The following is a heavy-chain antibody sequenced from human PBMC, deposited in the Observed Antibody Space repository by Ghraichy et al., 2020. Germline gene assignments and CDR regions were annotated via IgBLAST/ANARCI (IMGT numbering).Heavy chain of an antibody. V-gene: IGHV3-49*03. CDR2: IRSKAYGGTT. J-gene: IGHJ4*01. CDR1: GFTFGDYA. CDR3: TRDTVGAAYYFDY. Sequence: GGSLRLSCTASGFTFGDYAMSWFRQAPGKGLEWVGFIRSKAYGGTTEYAASVKGRFTISRDDSKSIAYLQMNSLKTEDTAVYYCTRDTVGAAYYFDYWGHGTLVTVSS. D-gene: IGHD1-26*01.